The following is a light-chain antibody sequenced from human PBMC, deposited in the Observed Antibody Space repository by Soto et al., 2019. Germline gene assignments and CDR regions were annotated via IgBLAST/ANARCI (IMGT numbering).Light chain of an antibody. V-gene: IGKV3-20*01. CDR1: QILISTY. Sequence: EIVLTHSPGTLSLSPGEKPTLPSRAIQILISTYLAWYQQKPGQAPRLLIYGASSRATGIPDRFSGSGSGTDFTLTISRLEPEDFAVYYCQQYGSSLPYTFGQGTKLEIK. J-gene: IGKJ2*01. CDR3: QQYGSSLPYT. CDR2: GAS.